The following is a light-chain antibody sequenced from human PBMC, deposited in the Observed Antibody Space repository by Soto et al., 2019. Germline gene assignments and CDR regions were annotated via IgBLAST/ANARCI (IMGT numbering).Light chain of an antibody. V-gene: IGKV3-20*01. J-gene: IGKJ5*01. CDR2: GAS. CDR1: QSVSSSH. CDR3: QQYGRSPTT. Sequence: EIVLTQSPGTLSSSPGERATLSCRASQSVSSSHLAWYQQKPGQAPRLLIYGASIRATAIPDRFSGSGSGTDFTLTISRLEPEDFAIYYCQQYGRSPTTFGQGTRLEIK.